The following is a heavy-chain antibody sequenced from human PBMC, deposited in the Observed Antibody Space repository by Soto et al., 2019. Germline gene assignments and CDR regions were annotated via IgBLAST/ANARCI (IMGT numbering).Heavy chain of an antibody. Sequence: PGGSLRLACAASGFTFSSYGVHWVRQAPGKGLEWVAVISSDASQKYYADSVKGRFTISRDNARNTLSLQMNSLRADDTAVYYCARLSGDHSAFFSSGMDAWGQGTTVTVSS. CDR1: GFTFSSYG. D-gene: IGHD2-21*01. CDR3: ARLSGDHSAFFSSGMDA. J-gene: IGHJ6*02. CDR2: ISSDASQK. V-gene: IGHV3-30-3*01.